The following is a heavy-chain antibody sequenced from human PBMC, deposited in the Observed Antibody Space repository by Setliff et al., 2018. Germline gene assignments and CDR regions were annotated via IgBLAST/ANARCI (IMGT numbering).Heavy chain of an antibody. CDR3: ARFPYYYGSGSYYTHDY. D-gene: IGHD3-10*01. Sequence: KPSETLSLTCTVSGGSISSGDYYWSWIRQPPGKGLEWIGYIYYSGSTYYNPSLKSRVTISVDTSKNQFSLKLSSVTAADTAVYYCARFPYYYGSGSYYTHDYWGQGTRVTV. V-gene: IGHV4-30-4*08. CDR1: GGSISSGDYY. J-gene: IGHJ4*02. CDR2: IYYSGST.